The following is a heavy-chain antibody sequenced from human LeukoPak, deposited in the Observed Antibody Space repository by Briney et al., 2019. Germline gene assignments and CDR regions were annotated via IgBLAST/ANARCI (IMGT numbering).Heavy chain of an antibody. D-gene: IGHD1-26*01. CDR2: ISGSGGST. V-gene: IGHV3-23*01. Sequence: GGSLRLSCAASGFTFSSYAMSWVRQAPGKGLGWVSAISGSGGSTYYADSVKGRFTISRDNSKNTLYLQMNSLRAEDTAVYYCARRSGSYYGVYYYGMDVWGQGTTVTVSS. CDR3: ARRSGSYYGVYYYGMDV. CDR1: GFTFSSYA. J-gene: IGHJ6*02.